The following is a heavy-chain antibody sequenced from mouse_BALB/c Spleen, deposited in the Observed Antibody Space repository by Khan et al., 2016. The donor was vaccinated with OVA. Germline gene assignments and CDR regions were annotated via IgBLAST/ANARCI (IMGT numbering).Heavy chain of an antibody. CDR3: AKQIWSPYYGMDY. D-gene: IGHD1-1*02. CDR2: IWGGGST. J-gene: IGHJ4*01. V-gene: IGHV2-6-5*01. CDR1: GFSLTDHG. Sequence: VELVEPGPGLVAPSQSLSITCTVSGFSLTDHGVSWIRQPPGKGLEWLGVIWGGGSTYYNSVLKSRLNISKDNSKTQVFLKMNSLQTDDTAMYYCAKQIWSPYYGMDYWGQGTSVSVSS.